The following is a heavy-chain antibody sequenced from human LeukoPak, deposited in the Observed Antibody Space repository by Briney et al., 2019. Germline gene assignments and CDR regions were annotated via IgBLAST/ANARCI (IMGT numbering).Heavy chain of an antibody. V-gene: IGHV3-30*03. J-gene: IGHJ4*02. D-gene: IGHD3-22*01. CDR1: GIIFSNYG. CDR3: ARAPLNYYDSSGYYYGGSPKYYFDY. Sequence: GRSLRLSCAVSGIIFSNYGMHWVRQGPDKGLEWVAVISDDGRDKYYADSVKGRFTISRDNSKNTLYLQMNSLRAEDTAVYYCARAPLNYYDSSGYYYGGSPKYYFDYWGQGTLVTVSS. CDR2: ISDDGRDK.